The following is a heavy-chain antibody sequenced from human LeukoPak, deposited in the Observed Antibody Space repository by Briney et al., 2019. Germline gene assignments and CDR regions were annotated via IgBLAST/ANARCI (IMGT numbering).Heavy chain of an antibody. CDR1: GGTFSSYA. V-gene: IGHV1-18*01. CDR2: ISAYNGNT. D-gene: IGHD3-3*01. J-gene: IGHJ6*03. CDR3: ASGPFGSKTIFGVVNGYYYYYMDV. Sequence: ASVKVSCKASGGTFSSYAISWVRQAPGQGLEWMGWISAYNGNTHYAQKLQGRVTMTTDTSTSTAYMELRSLRSDDTAVYYCASGPFGSKTIFGVVNGYYYYYMDVWGKGTTVTVSS.